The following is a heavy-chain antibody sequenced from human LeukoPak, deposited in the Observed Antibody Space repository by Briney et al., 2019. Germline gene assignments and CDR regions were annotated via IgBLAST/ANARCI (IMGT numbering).Heavy chain of an antibody. D-gene: IGHD6-6*01. CDR3: ARRHVEYSSSSDPYYFDY. Sequence: MPSETLSLTCTVSGGSISSYYWTWIRQPPGKGLEWIGSLYYSGSTSYNPSLKSRVTISVDTSKNQFSLKLSSVTAADTAVYYCARRHVEYSSSSDPYYFDYWGQGTLVTVSS. J-gene: IGHJ4*02. CDR2: LYYSGST. V-gene: IGHV4-59*01. CDR1: GGSISSYY.